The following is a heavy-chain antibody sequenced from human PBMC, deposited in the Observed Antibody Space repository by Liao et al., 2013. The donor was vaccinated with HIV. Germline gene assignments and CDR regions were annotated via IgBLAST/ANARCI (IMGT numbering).Heavy chain of an antibody. J-gene: IGHJ4*02. CDR1: GGSFSAYY. CDR3: ARELPVITRRRFFDS. V-gene: IGHV4-34*01. D-gene: IGHD1-1*01. Sequence: QVQLQQWGAGLLKPSETLSLTCAVYGGSFSAYYWTWIRQPPGKGLEWLGEINHSGSTNYNPSLESRGTISVDTSKNQFSLKLTSVTAADTAVYYCARELPVITRRRFFDSWGLGTLVTVSS. CDR2: INHSGST.